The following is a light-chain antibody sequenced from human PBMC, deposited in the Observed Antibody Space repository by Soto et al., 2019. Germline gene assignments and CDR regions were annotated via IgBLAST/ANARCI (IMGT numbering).Light chain of an antibody. J-gene: IGKJ1*01. CDR3: QQYGSLSWT. Sequence: IVLMQSPGTLSLSPGERATLSCRASRSLSSDYLAWYQQKPGQAPRLLFYHASRRATGTPDRFSVSGSGTDFTLTISRLEPEDFAVYYCQQYGSLSWTFGQGTKVDIK. V-gene: IGKV3-20*01. CDR2: HAS. CDR1: RSLSSDY.